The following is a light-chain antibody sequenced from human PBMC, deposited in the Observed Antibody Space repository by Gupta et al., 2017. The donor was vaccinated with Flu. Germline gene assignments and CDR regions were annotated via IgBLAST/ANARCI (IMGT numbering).Light chain of an antibody. CDR3: QQDGSSPWT. Sequence: EIVMTQSPGTLSLSRGERATLSCRASQFVSGSYLAWYQQKPGQAPRLLIYVASSRATGIPDRFSGNGSGTDFTLTISRLEPEDFAVYYCQQDGSSPWTFGQGTKVEIK. CDR1: QFVSGSY. CDR2: VAS. V-gene: IGKV3-20*01. J-gene: IGKJ2*01.